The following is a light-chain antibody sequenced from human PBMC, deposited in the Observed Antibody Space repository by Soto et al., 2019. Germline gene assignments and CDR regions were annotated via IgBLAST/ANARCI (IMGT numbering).Light chain of an antibody. V-gene: IGKV1-39*01. J-gene: IGKJ1*01. Sequence: DIQMTQSPSSLSASVGDRVTIPCRASQSMYSYLNWYQQKPGKAPKHLIYAASSLENGVTSRFRGSGSGTEFPLNNTSPEPEDFATCYCQQSYTIPWTFDQGTKVEI. CDR2: AAS. CDR1: QSMYSY. CDR3: QQSYTIPWT.